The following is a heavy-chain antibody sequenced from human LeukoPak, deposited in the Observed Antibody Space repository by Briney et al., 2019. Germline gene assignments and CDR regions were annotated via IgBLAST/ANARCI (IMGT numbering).Heavy chain of an antibody. V-gene: IGHV4-59*01. CDR1: GGSISSYY. CDR2: IYYSGST. D-gene: IGHD3-10*01. J-gene: IGHJ4*02. CDR3: AGGTVYGSGSLFDY. Sequence: SESLSLTCTVSGGSISSYYWNWIRQPPGKGLEWIGYIYYSGSTNYNPSLKSRVTISVDTSKNQFSLKLSSVTAADTAVYYCAGGTVYGSGSLFDYWGQGTLVTVSS.